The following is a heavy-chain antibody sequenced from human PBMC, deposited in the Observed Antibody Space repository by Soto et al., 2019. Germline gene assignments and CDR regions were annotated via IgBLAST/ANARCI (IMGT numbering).Heavy chain of an antibody. CDR2: IIPILGIA. V-gene: IGHV1-69*04. CDR1: GGTFSSYT. D-gene: IGHD3-10*01. Sequence: KVSWKASGGTFSSYTISWVRQAPGQGLEWMGRIIPILGIANYAQKFQGRVTITADKSTSTAYMELSSLRSEDTAVYYCAREEYYYGSGAFFDYWGQGTLVTVSS. J-gene: IGHJ4*02. CDR3: AREEYYYGSGAFFDY.